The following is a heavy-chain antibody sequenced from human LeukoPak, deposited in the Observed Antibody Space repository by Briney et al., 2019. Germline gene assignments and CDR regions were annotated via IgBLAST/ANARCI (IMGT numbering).Heavy chain of an antibody. J-gene: IGHJ5*02. CDR3: ARHRGSSSEFDP. CDR2: IYYSGTT. CDR1: GVSISSNNYW. V-gene: IGHV4-39*01. Sequence: PSETLSLTCTVSGVSISSNNYWGGWIRQPPGKGLEWIGNIYYSGTTYYNLSLKSRVTMSVDTSKNQFSLKLSSVTAADTAVYYCARHRGSSSEFDPWGQGTLVTISS. D-gene: IGHD6-6*01.